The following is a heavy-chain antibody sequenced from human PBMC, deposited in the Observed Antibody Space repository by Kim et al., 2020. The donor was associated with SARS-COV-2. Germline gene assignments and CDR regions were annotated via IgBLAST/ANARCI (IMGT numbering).Heavy chain of an antibody. CDR3: VRGSGLDY. CDR1: GFTFSNYY. Sequence: GGSLRLSCAASGFTFSNYYMTWVRQAPGKGLEWVAKIKQGGSEKFYVDSVKGRFTISRDNAKKSLFLEMNNLRADDTALYYCVRGSGLDYWGRGMLVTVSS. CDR2: IKQGGSEK. V-gene: IGHV3-7*03. D-gene: IGHD3-3*01. J-gene: IGHJ4*02.